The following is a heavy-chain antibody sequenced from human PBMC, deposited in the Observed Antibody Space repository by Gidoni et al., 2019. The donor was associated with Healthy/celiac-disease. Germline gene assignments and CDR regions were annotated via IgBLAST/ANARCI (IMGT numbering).Heavy chain of an antibody. J-gene: IGHJ4*02. CDR2: INHSGST. V-gene: IGHV4-34*01. D-gene: IGHD5-18*01. CDR1: GGSVSGYY. Sequence: QVQLQQLGAGLLTPSETLSLPCAVYGGSVSGYYWSWIRQPPGKGLEWIGEINHSGSTNYNPSLKSRVTISVDTSKNQFSLKLSSVTAADTAVYYCAKASGYSYGPDYFDYWGQGTLVTVAS. CDR3: AKASGYSYGPDYFDY.